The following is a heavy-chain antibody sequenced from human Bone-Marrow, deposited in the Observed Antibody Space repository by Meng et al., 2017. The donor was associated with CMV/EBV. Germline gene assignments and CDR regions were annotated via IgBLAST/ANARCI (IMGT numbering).Heavy chain of an antibody. CDR2: IYYSGST. Sequence: GSLRLSCTVSGGSISSSSYYWGWIRQPPGKGLEWIGSIYYSGSTYYNPSLKSRVTISVDTSKNQFSLKLSSVTAADTAVYYCARERFQLLLSIYYYYGMDVWGQGTTVTCFS. D-gene: IGHD2-2*01. J-gene: IGHJ6*01. CDR1: GGSISSSSYY. V-gene: IGHV4-39*02. CDR3: ARERFQLLLSIYYYYGMDV.